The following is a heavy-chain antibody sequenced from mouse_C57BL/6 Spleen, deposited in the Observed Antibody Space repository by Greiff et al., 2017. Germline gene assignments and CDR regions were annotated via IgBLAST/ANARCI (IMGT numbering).Heavy chain of an antibody. V-gene: IGHV5-16*01. J-gene: IGHJ1*03. Sequence: VQLKESEGGLVQPGSSMKLSCTASGFTFSDYYMAWVRQVPEKGLEWVANINYDGSSTYYLDSLKSRFIISRDNAKNILYLQMSSLKSEDTATYYCARVVYYDYDEDWYFDVWGTGTTVTVSS. CDR2: INYDGSST. D-gene: IGHD2-4*01. CDR3: ARVVYYDYDEDWYFDV. CDR1: GFTFSDYY.